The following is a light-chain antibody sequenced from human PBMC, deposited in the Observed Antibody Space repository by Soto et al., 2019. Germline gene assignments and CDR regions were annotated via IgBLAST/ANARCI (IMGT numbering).Light chain of an antibody. J-gene: IGLJ2*01. Sequence: QSALTQPASVSGCPGQSITISCTGTSSDVGSYNLVSWYQQHPGKAPKLMIYEGSKRPSGVSNRFSGSKSGNTASLTISGLQAEDEADYYCCSYAGSSTFRVVFGGGTKLTVL. CDR1: SSDVGSYNL. CDR2: EGS. CDR3: CSYAGSSTFRVV. V-gene: IGLV2-23*03.